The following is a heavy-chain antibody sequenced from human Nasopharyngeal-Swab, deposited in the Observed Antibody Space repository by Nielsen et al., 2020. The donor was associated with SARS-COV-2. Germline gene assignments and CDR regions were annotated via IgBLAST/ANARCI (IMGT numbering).Heavy chain of an antibody. CDR2: ISYDGSNK. D-gene: IGHD4-23*01. V-gene: IGHV3-30*03. J-gene: IGHJ4*02. Sequence: GESLKISCAASGFTFSSYGMHWVRQAPGKGLEWVAVISYDGSNKYYADSVKGRFTISRDNSKNMLYLQMNNLRPEDTAVYYCARDLGGFGGYWGQGTLATVSS. CDR3: ARDLGGFGGY. CDR1: GFTFSSYG.